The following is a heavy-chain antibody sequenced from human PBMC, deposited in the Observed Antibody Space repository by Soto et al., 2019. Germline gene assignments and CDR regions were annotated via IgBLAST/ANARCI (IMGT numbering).Heavy chain of an antibody. CDR3: ARDGSGFHWYFDL. J-gene: IGHJ2*01. CDR1: GDSVSSKTAT. D-gene: IGHD6-19*01. Sequence: QVQLQQSGPGLVKPSQTLSLICAISGDSVSSKTATWNWIRQSPSRGLEWLGRTYYRSKWYNDYAGSVKSRVFITPDKSKNQLSLQLNSVTPDDAAVYFCARDGSGFHWYFDLWGRGTLVTVSS. V-gene: IGHV6-1*01. CDR2: TYYRSKWYN.